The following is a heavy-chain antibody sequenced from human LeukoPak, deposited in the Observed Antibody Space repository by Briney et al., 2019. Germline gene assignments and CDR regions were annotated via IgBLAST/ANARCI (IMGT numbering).Heavy chain of an antibody. J-gene: IGHJ6*03. CDR1: GYSISSGSYY. Sequence: SETLSLTCTVSGYSISSGSYYWSWTRQPAGKGLEWIGRIYTSGSTNYNPSLKSRVTISVDTSKNQFSLKLSSVTAADTAVYYCARVPGNSYYYYYMDVWGKGTTVTVSS. D-gene: IGHD1-1*01. CDR3: ARVPGNSYYYYYMDV. V-gene: IGHV4-61*02. CDR2: IYTSGST.